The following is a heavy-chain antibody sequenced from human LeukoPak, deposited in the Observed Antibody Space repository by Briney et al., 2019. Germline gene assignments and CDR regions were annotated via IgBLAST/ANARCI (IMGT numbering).Heavy chain of an antibody. Sequence: GASVKVSCKTSGYTFTGYYIHWVRQAPGQGLEWMGWINPNNGGTKYAQNFQGRVTMTRDSSMSTAYKELSRLRSDDTAVYYCARDYAYDSSVHFDYWGQGTLVTVSS. CDR2: INPNNGGT. J-gene: IGHJ4*02. D-gene: IGHD3-22*01. CDR3: ARDYAYDSSVHFDY. V-gene: IGHV1-2*02. CDR1: GYTFTGYY.